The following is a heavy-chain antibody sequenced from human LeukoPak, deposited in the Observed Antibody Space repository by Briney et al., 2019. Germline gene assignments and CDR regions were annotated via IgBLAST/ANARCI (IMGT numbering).Heavy chain of an antibody. CDR1: GFTVSSNY. V-gene: IGHV3-74*01. CDR3: ARGWASSSLDY. Sequence: GGSLRLSCAASGFTVSSNYISWVRQAPGKGLVWVSRINSDGGSTGYADSVKGRFTISRDNAKNTLYLQMNSLRAEDTAVYYCARGWASSSLDYWGQGTLVTVSS. J-gene: IGHJ4*02. D-gene: IGHD6-13*01. CDR2: INSDGGST.